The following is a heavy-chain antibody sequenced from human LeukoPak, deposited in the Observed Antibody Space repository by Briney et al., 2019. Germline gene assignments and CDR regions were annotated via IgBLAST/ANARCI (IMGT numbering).Heavy chain of an antibody. Sequence: SVKVSCKAFGGTFSSYAISWVRQAPGQGLEWMGRIIPIFGIANYAQKFQGRVTITADKSTSTAYMELSSLRSEDTAVYYCARAHVDIAAPRPVMDVWGQGTTVTVSS. D-gene: IGHD5-12*01. CDR1: GGTFSSYA. CDR2: IIPIFGIA. J-gene: IGHJ6*02. V-gene: IGHV1-69*04. CDR3: ARAHVDIAAPRPVMDV.